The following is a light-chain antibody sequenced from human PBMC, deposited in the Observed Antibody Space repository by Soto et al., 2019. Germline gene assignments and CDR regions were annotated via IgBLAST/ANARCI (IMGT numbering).Light chain of an antibody. J-gene: IGKJ1*01. Sequence: DIQMTQSPSTLSASVGDRVTITCRASQSISSWLAWYQQKPGKAPKLLIYDASSLKSGVPSRFSGSGSGTEFTLTISSLQPDDLATYYCQQYNSYWTFGQGTKV. CDR1: QSISSW. CDR3: QQYNSYWT. V-gene: IGKV1-5*01. CDR2: DAS.